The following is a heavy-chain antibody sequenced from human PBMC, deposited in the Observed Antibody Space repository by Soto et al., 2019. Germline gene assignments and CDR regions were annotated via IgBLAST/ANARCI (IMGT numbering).Heavy chain of an antibody. D-gene: IGHD6-13*01. Sequence: EVYLAQSGAEVKKPGESLKISCKGSGYNFNRYWIGWVRQMPGKGLEWMGVIYPGDSDTRYSPSLQGQVTISADKSSSAAYLQWNSLQASDTATYFCARSLVNGTYEAFDIWGQLTMVTVSS. CDR3: ARSLVNGTYEAFDI. CDR2: IYPGDSDT. CDR1: GYNFNRYW. V-gene: IGHV5-51*03. J-gene: IGHJ3*02.